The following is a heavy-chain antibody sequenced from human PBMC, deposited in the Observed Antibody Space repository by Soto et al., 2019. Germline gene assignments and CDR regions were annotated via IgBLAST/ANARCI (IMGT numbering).Heavy chain of an antibody. D-gene: IGHD2-15*01. V-gene: IGHV3-9*01. CDR1: GFTFHAYA. Sequence: EVQLMESGGGLVQPGRSLRLSCTASGFTFHAYAIPWVRQVPGKGLEWVAGISWDSGNIGYADSVQGRFTISRDNAKNAMYKKMNSLKMEDTAFYYCAKESCSDSSYYSDFFAYWGQGTLVTVSS. CDR3: AKESCSDSSYYSDFFAY. CDR2: ISWDSGNI. J-gene: IGHJ4*02.